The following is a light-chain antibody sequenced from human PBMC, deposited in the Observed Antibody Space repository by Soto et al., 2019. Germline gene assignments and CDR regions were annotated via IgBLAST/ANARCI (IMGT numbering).Light chain of an antibody. CDR3: SSYAGSNNLV. Sequence: QSALTQPPSASGSPGQSVTISCTGTSSAVGGFNYVSWYQQHPGKAPKLMIYEVNKRPSGIPDRFSGSKSGNMASLTVSGLQAEDEADYYCSSYAGSNNLVFGGGTKLTVL. J-gene: IGLJ2*01. CDR2: EVN. CDR1: SSAVGGFNY. V-gene: IGLV2-8*01.